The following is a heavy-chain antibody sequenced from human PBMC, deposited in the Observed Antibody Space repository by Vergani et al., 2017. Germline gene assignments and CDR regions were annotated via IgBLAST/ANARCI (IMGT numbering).Heavy chain of an antibody. CDR2: IYYSGST. Sequence: QVQLQESGPGLVKPSETLSLTCTVSGGSLSSYYWGWIRQPPGKGLEWIGSIYYSGSTYYNPSLKSRVTISVDTSKNQFSLKLSSVTAADTAVYYCARERGITGYYTNFDYWGQGTLVTVSS. V-gene: IGHV4-39*07. D-gene: IGHD3/OR15-3a*01. CDR3: ARERGITGYYTNFDY. CDR1: GGSLSSYY. J-gene: IGHJ4*02.